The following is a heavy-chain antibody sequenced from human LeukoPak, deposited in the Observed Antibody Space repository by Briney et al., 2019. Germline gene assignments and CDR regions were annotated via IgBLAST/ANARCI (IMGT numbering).Heavy chain of an antibody. D-gene: IGHD3-10*01. V-gene: IGHV3-49*03. CDR2: IRSKPYGATT. Sequence: GGSLRLSCTASGFTFGDCAMSWFRQAPGKGPEWVGFIRSKPYGATTEYATSVKGRFTISRDDSKNIAYLQMNSLRTEGTAVYYCTRDYSASGSYNELYYLDYWGQGTLVTVSS. J-gene: IGHJ4*02. CDR3: TRDYSASGSYNELYYLDY. CDR1: GFTFGDCA.